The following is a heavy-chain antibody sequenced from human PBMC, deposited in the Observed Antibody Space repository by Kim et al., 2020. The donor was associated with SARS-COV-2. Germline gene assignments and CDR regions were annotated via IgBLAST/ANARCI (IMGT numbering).Heavy chain of an antibody. V-gene: IGHV3-66*02. D-gene: IGHD3-22*01. CDR1: GFTVSSNY. Sequence: GGSLRLSCAASGFTVSSNYMSWVRQAPGKGLEWVSVIYSGGSTYYADSVKGRFTISRDNSKNTLYLQMNSLRAEDTAVYYCAREGRWYDSSGYSEYFDYWGQGTLVTVSS. CDR2: IYSGGST. CDR3: AREGRWYDSSGYSEYFDY. J-gene: IGHJ4*02.